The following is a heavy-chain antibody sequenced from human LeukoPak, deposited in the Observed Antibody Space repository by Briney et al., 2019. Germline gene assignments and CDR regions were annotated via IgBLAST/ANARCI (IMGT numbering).Heavy chain of an antibody. CDR3: ARVEEYYYYYGMDV. V-gene: IGHV1-69*13. J-gene: IGHJ6*02. Sequence: SVKVSCKASGYTFTNYYMHWVRQAPGQGLEWMGGIIPIFGTANYAQKFQGRVTITADESTSTAYMELSSLRSEDTAVYYCARVEEYYYYYGMDVWGQGTTVTVSS. CDR1: GYTFTNYY. CDR2: IIPIFGTA. D-gene: IGHD1-1*01.